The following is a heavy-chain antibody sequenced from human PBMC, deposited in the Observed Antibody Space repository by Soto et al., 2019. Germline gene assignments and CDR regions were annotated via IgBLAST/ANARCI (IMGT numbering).Heavy chain of an antibody. Sequence: LSLTCTVSGGSISSGGYYWSWIRQHPGKGLEWIGYIYYSGSTYYNPSLKSRVTISVDTSKNQFSLKLSSVTAADTAVYYCARYLSYGSGSYPFYYYGMDVWGQGTTVTVSS. V-gene: IGHV4-31*03. CDR3: ARYLSYGSGSYPFYYYGMDV. CDR2: IYYSGST. J-gene: IGHJ6*02. CDR1: GGSISSGGYY. D-gene: IGHD3-10*01.